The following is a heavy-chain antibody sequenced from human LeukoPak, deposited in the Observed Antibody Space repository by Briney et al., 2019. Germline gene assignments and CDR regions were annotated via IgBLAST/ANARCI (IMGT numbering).Heavy chain of an antibody. D-gene: IGHD2-2*01. V-gene: IGHV3-11*04. Sequence: GGSLRLSCAASGFTFSDYYMNWIRQAPRKGLEWVSYISSSGNIIYYADSVKGRFTISRDNAQNSLYLQMNSLRAEDTAVYYCAGTPTRGYCSSSSCSRVEYWGQGTLVTVSS. J-gene: IGHJ4*02. CDR1: GFTFSDYY. CDR2: ISSSGNII. CDR3: AGTPTRGYCSSSSCSRVEY.